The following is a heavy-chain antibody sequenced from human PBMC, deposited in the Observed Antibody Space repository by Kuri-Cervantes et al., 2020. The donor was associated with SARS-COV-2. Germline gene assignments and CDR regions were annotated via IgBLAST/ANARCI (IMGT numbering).Heavy chain of an antibody. D-gene: IGHD6-13*01. CDR2: IYYSGST. CDR3: ARDQWGIAAALNAFDI. CDR1: GGSISSSSYY. Sequence: GSLRLSCTVSGGSISSSSYYWGWIRQPPGKGLEWIGSIYYSGSTYYNPSLKSRVTISVDASKNQFSLKLSSVTAADTAVYYCARDQWGIAAALNAFDIWGQGTMVTVSS. V-gene: IGHV4-39*07. J-gene: IGHJ3*02.